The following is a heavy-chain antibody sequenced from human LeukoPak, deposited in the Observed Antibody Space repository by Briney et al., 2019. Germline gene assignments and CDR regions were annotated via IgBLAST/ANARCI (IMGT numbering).Heavy chain of an antibody. D-gene: IGHD3-10*01. V-gene: IGHV4-4*07. CDR2: IYSSGST. J-gene: IGHJ6*03. Sequence: SETLSLTCAVSGGSISSYYWSWIRQPAGKGLEWIGRIYSSGSTNHNPSLKSRVTMSVDTSKNQFSLKLNSVTAADTAVYFCARDRYTSGTFHYYYYMDVWGKGTTVTISS. CDR3: ARDRYTSGTFHYYYYMDV. CDR1: GGSISSYY.